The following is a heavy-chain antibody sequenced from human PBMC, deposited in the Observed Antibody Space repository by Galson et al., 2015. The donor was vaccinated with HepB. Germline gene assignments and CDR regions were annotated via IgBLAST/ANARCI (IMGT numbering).Heavy chain of an antibody. CDR1: GFTFDDYG. V-gene: IGHV3-9*01. CDR3: ATDMSGYLGPLDH. D-gene: IGHD3-3*01. J-gene: IGHJ4*02. CDR2: ISYNSGRI. Sequence: SLRLSCAASGFTFDDYGMHWVRQAPGKGLEWVSGISYNSGRIGYADSVQGRFSISRDNAKKILYLQMKSLRAEDTALYYCATDMSGYLGPLDHWGQGTLVTVSS.